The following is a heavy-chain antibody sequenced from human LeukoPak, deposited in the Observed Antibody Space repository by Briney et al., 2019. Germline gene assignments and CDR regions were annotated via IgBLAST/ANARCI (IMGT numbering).Heavy chain of an antibody. D-gene: IGHD6-6*01. J-gene: IGHJ4*02. CDR3: ARDGSGSSLGGYGY. CDR2: IDPSNDYT. CDR1: GYTFSSYY. V-gene: IGHV1-46*01. Sequence: GASVKVSCKATGYTFSSYYINWVRQAPGQGLEWMGLIDPSNDYTRYAQKFQGRVTVTRDTSTSTVYMHLSSLRSEDSAVYYCARDGSGSSLGGYGYWGQGTPVTVSS.